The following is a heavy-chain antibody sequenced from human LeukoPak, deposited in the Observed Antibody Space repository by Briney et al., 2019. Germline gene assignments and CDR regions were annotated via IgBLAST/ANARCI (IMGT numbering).Heavy chain of an antibody. CDR1: GFTLSSYW. J-gene: IGHJ6*02. Sequence: GGSLRLSCAASGFTLSSYWMSWVRQAPGKGLEWVANIKEDGTEKYYVDSVKGRFTISRDNAENSLYLQMNSLGAEDTAIYYCARDWCSGGTCYGMDVWGQGTTVTVSS. D-gene: IGHD2-15*01. V-gene: IGHV3-7*01. CDR2: IKEDGTEK. CDR3: ARDWCSGGTCYGMDV.